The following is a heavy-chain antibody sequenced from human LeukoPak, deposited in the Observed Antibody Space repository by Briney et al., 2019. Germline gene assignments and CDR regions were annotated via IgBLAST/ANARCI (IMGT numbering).Heavy chain of an antibody. V-gene: IGHV4-61*02. D-gene: IGHD6-13*01. CDR2: IYTSGST. CDR3: ARGVGAAAGLYYYYGMDV. Sequence: SETLSLTCTVSGGSISSGSYYWGWIRQPAGKGLEWIVRIYTSGSTNYNPSLKSRVTISVDTSKNQFSLKLSSVTAADTAVYYCARGVGAAAGLYYYYGMDVWGQGTTVTVSS. CDR1: GGSISSGSYY. J-gene: IGHJ6*02.